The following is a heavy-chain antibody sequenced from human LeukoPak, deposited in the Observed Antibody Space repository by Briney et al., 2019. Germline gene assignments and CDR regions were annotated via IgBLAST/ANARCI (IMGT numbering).Heavy chain of an antibody. CDR1: GGSISSDGYY. D-gene: IGHD3-22*01. CDR3: ARQKTYYYDSSGHRTLKYFDY. V-gene: IGHV4-31*03. Sequence: SETLSLTCTVSGGSISSDGYYWSWIRPRPGKDLEWIGYNYYSRSTYYNPSLKSRVTMSVDTSKNQFSPKLSSVTAADTAVYYCARQKTYYYDSSGHRTLKYFDYWGQGTLVTVSS. CDR2: NYYSRST. J-gene: IGHJ4*02.